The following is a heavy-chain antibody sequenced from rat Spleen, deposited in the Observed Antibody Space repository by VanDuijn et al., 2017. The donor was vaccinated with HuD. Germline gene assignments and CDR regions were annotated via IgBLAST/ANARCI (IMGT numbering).Heavy chain of an antibody. CDR3: GKDMNYYSTYPFYVMGA. D-gene: IGHD1-2*01. CDR1: GFNFNDYW. CDR2: VNQDSSRI. V-gene: IGHV4-2*01. J-gene: IGHJ3*01. Sequence: EVKLVESGGGLVQSGRSLKLSCAASGFNFNDYWMGWVRQAPGKGLEWIGEVNQDSSRIKYIPSLKDKITISRANSENTVYLQMNSLRSEDTATYYCGKDMNYYSTYPFYVMGAWGQGTLVTVSS.